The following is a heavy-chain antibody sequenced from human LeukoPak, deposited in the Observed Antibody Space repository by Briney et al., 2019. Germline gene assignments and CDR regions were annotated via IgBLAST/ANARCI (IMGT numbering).Heavy chain of an antibody. D-gene: IGHD3-3*01. Sequence: PSETLSLTCTVSGGSISSGGYHWSWIRQPPGKGLEWIGYIYHSGSTYYNPSLKSRVTISVDRSKNQFSLKLSSVTAADTAVYYCARFSEQITIFGVGSYYFDYWGQGTLVTVSS. J-gene: IGHJ4*02. V-gene: IGHV4-30-2*01. CDR2: IYHSGST. CDR3: ARFSEQITIFGVGSYYFDY. CDR1: GGSISSGGYH.